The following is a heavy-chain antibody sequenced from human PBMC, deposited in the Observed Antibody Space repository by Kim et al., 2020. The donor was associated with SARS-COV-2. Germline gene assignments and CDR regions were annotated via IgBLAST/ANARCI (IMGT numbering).Heavy chain of an antibody. Sequence: SVKVSCKASGGTFSSYAISWVRQAPGQGLEWMGGIIPIFGTANYAQKFQGRVTITADESTSTAYLELSSLRSEDTAVYYCARAIDCSGGSCYPQIWWYWGQGTLVTVSS. V-gene: IGHV1-69*13. D-gene: IGHD2-15*01. J-gene: IGHJ4*02. CDR3: ARAIDCSGGSCYPQIWWY. CDR1: GGTFSSYA. CDR2: IIPIFGTA.